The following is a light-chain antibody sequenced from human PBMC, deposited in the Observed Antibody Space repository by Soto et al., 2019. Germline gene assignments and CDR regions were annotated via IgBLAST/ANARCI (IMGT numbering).Light chain of an antibody. V-gene: IGLV2-14*01. CDR2: EVS. CDR3: SSYTSGSTVV. J-gene: IGLJ2*01. Sequence: QSALTQPASVSGSPGQSITISCTGTSSDIGGYNYVSWYQQHPGKAPKLMIYEVSNRPSGVSNRFSGSKSGNTASLTISGLQDEDEADYYCSSYTSGSTVVFGGGTKVTVL. CDR1: SSDIGGYNY.